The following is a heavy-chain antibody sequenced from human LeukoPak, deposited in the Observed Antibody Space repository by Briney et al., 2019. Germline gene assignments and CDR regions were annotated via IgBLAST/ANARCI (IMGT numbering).Heavy chain of an antibody. CDR1: GGSFSGYY. CDR3: ARGLVGYYYGSGSPYYYYGMDV. D-gene: IGHD3-10*01. CDR2: INHSGST. J-gene: IGHJ6*02. V-gene: IGHV4-34*01. Sequence: TTSETLSLTCAVYGGSFSGYYWSWIRQPPGKGLEWIGEINHSGSTNYNPSLKSRVTISVDTSKNQFSLKLSSVTAADTAVYYCARGLVGYYYGSGSPYYYYGMDVWGQGTTVTVSS.